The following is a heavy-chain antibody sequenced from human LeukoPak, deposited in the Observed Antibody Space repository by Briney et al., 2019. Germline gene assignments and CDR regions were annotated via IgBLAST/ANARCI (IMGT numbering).Heavy chain of an antibody. Sequence: GGSLRLSCAASGFTFSSSWMHWARQVPGKGLVWVSHISPDGSYTDYADSVKGRFIISRDNAKNTMSLQMNSLRAEDTAVYYCVRDLSFSPDSWGQGTLVSVSS. CDR2: ISPDGSYT. CDR1: GFTFSSSW. V-gene: IGHV3-74*01. CDR3: VRDLSFSPDS. J-gene: IGHJ4*02.